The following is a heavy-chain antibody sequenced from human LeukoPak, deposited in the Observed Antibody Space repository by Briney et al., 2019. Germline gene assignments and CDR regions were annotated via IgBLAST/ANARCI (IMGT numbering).Heavy chain of an antibody. CDR3: AKDNRRHYTSGPNPDSLH. D-gene: IGHD6-19*01. CDR1: GFIFNNYA. Sequence: GGSLGLSCAGSGFIFNNYAKHWVRQPPAKGLAWVSGVSGNSGTIDYADSVRGRFTISRDNAKNSLYLQMDSLRVEDTAFYYCAKDNRRHYTSGPNPDSLHWGQGALVTVSS. V-gene: IGHV3-9*01. CDR2: VSGNSGTI. J-gene: IGHJ4*02.